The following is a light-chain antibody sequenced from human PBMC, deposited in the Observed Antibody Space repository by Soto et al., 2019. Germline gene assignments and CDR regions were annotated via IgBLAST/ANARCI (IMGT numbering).Light chain of an antibody. Sequence: DIQMTQSPSSLSASVGDRITITCQASQDISNYLSWYQQKPGKAPDLLIYGASNLEPGVPSRFSGSGSGTDFSLTISSLQPGDIATYYCQQYDNLPITFGQGTRLEIK. CDR1: QDISNY. CDR3: QQYDNLPIT. V-gene: IGKV1-33*01. J-gene: IGKJ5*01. CDR2: GAS.